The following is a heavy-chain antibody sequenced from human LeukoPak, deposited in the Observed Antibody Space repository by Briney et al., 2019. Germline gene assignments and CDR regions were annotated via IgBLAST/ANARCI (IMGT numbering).Heavy chain of an antibody. J-gene: IGHJ4*02. V-gene: IGHV3-23*01. Sequence: GGSLRLSCAASGFTFSSYAMSWVRQAPGKGLEWVSAISGSGGSTYYADSVKGRFTISRDNSKNTLYLQMNSLRAEDTAVYYCAKDRTETIQLWVPFGYWGQGTLVTVSS. CDR3: AKDRTETIQLWVPFGY. CDR1: GFTFSSYA. D-gene: IGHD5-18*01. CDR2: ISGSGGST.